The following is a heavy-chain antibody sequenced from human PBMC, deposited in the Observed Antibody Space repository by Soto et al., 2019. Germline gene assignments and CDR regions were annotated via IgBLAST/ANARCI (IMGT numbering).Heavy chain of an antibody. J-gene: IGHJ5*02. CDR1: GYTFTSYD. CDR2: MNPNSGNT. D-gene: IGHD6-6*01. V-gene: IGHV1-8*01. CDR3: ARDLSSSSSGFDP. Sequence: ASVKVSCKASGYTFTSYDMKWVRQATGQGLEWMGWMNPNSGNTGYAQKFQGRVTMTRNTSISTAYMELSSLRSEDTAVYYCARDLSSSSSGFDPWGQGTLVTVSS.